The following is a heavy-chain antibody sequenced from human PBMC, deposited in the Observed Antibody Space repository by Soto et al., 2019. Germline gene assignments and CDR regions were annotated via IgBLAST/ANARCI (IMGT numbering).Heavy chain of an antibody. Sequence: QVQLVQSGAEVKKPGSSVKVSCKASGGTFSSYTISWVRQAPGQGLEWMGRIIPILGITNYAQKFQGRVTISADKSTRTAYMELSSLRSEDTALFYYASPNPQRGAGVLFDYWGQGTLVTVSS. V-gene: IGHV1-69*02. CDR2: IIPILGIT. CDR3: ASPNPQRGAGVLFDY. D-gene: IGHD2-8*01. CDR1: GGTFSSYT. J-gene: IGHJ4*02.